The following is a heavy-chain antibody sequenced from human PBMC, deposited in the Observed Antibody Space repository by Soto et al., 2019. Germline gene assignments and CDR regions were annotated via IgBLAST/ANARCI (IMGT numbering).Heavy chain of an antibody. J-gene: IGHJ4*02. Sequence: EVQLLESGGGLVQPGGSLRLSCAASGFGFSSYAMSWVLQAPGKGLEWVSTISGSGGNTYYADSVKGRFTISRDNSKNTLYLQMNSLRAEDTALYYCAKDPRVHYYGSGSSSYWGQGTLVTVSS. CDR2: ISGSGGNT. CDR3: AKDPRVHYYGSGSSSY. D-gene: IGHD3-10*01. CDR1: GFGFSSYA. V-gene: IGHV3-23*01.